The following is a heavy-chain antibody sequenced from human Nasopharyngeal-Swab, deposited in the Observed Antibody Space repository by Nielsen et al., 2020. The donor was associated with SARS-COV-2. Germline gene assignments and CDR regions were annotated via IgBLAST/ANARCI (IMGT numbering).Heavy chain of an antibody. CDR2: ISSSSSYI. D-gene: IGHD3-22*01. CDR3: ARTEDSSAQGDY. Sequence: WIRQPPGKGLEWVSSISSSSSYIYYADSVKGRFTISGDNAKNSLYLQMNSLRAEDTAVYYCARTEDSSAQGDYWGQGTLVTVSS. V-gene: IGHV3-21*01. J-gene: IGHJ4*02.